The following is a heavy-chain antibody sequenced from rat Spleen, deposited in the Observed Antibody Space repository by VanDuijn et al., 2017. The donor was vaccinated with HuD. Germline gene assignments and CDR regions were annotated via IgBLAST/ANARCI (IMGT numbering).Heavy chain of an antibody. CDR3: TRDSGLVADYFDY. CDR1: GFNFNDYW. J-gene: IGHJ2*01. Sequence: EVQLVESGGGLVQPGRSLKLSCAASGFNFNDYWMGWVRQAPKKGLEWVASITYEGSSTYYGASVKGRFTISRDNAKTTLYLQMNSLRSEDTATYYCTRDSGLVADYFDYWGQGVMVTVSS. V-gene: IGHV5-22*01. CDR2: ITYEGSST. D-gene: IGHD1-1*01.